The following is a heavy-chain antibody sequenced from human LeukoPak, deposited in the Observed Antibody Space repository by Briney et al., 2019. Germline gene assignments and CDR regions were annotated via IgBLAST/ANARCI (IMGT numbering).Heavy chain of an antibody. CDR1: GFTFSSYS. J-gene: IGHJ4*02. CDR3: ARESITGDRDFDY. V-gene: IGHV3-48*01. Sequence: GGSLRLSCAASGFTFSSYSMNWVRQAPGKGLEWVSYICSRSNTIYYADSVEGRFTVSRDNAKNSLYLQMNSLRADDTALYYCARESITGDRDFDYWGQGTLVTVSS. D-gene: IGHD7-27*01. CDR2: ICSRSNTI.